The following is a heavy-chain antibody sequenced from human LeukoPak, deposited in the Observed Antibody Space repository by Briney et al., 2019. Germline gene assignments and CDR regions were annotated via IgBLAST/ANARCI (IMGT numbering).Heavy chain of an antibody. CDR2: ISSGSRI. J-gene: IGHJ4*02. Sequence: TGRPLRLSCAASGFTFSSYEMNWGRQAPGKGLEWVSYISSGSRIYYTASVKGRFTISRDNAKNSLYLQMNSLRVEDTALYYCARNTLAIAAAAFFDFWGQGTLVTVSS. V-gene: IGHV3-48*03. CDR1: GFTFSSYE. CDR3: ARNTLAIAAAAFFDF. D-gene: IGHD6-13*01.